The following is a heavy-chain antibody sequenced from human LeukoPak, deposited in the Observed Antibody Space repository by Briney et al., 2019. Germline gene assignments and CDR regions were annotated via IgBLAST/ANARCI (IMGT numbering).Heavy chain of an antibody. D-gene: IGHD6-6*01. CDR2: IYYTGST. CDR3: ARKSILNRFDP. J-gene: IGHJ5*02. CDR1: GGSITSYY. V-gene: IGHV4-59*01. Sequence: PSETLSLTCTVSGGSITSYYWSWIRQPPGKGLECIGYIYYTGSTNYNPSLKSRVAISVDTSKNQFSLKLSSVTAADTAVYYCARKSILNRFDPWGQGTLVTVSS.